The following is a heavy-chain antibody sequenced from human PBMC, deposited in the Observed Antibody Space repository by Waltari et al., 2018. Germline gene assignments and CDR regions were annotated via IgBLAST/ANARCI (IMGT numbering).Heavy chain of an antibody. J-gene: IGHJ4*02. CDR1: GFSLTTTGVG. CDR3: AHRALADTAMGWDFGSWDY. Sequence: QITLKESGPTLLKPTQTLTVTCSFSGFSLTTTGVGVGWIRQPPGKALEWLAGIYWDKDKRYSPSLRNRLTITKDTSKNQVVLTMTNVDPVDTATYFCAHRALADTAMGWDFGSWDYWGQGALVTVSS. D-gene: IGHD5-18*01. V-gene: IGHV2-5*02. CDR2: IYWDKDK.